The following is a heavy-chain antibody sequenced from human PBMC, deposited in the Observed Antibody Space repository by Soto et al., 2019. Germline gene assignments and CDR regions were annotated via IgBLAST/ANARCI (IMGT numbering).Heavy chain of an antibody. Sequence: GSLRLSCAASGFSVSSNYMCWVRQAPGKGLEWVSVIYSGGNTYYADSVKGRFSISRDNSKKTLSLQMNSLRAEDTAVYYCARAKQQLVNYGLDVWGQGTTVTVSS. V-gene: IGHV3-53*01. CDR1: GFSVSSNY. D-gene: IGHD6-13*01. J-gene: IGHJ6*02. CDR2: IYSGGNT. CDR3: ARAKQQLVNYGLDV.